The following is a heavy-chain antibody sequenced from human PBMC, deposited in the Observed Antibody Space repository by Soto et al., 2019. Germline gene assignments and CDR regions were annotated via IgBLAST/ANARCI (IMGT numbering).Heavy chain of an antibody. D-gene: IGHD3-9*01. CDR1: GGSFSTYY. CDR2: INHSGNN. V-gene: IGHV4-34*01. Sequence: QLQQWGAGLLKPSETLSLTCVVSGGSFSTYYYNWIRQSPGKGLEWIGEINHSGNNNYSPSLKSRVTMSLDTSRNQSSLKLTSVTAADTAVYYCARGGSNDWQVAFDIWGQGTMVTVSS. J-gene: IGHJ3*02. CDR3: ARGGSNDWQVAFDI.